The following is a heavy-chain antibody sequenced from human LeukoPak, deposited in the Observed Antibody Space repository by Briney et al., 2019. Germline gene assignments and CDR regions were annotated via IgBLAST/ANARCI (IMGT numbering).Heavy chain of an antibody. Sequence: ASVKVSCKASGGTFSSYAISWVRQAPGQGLEWMGWISAYNGNTNYAQKLQGRVTMTTDTSTSTAYMELSSLRSEDTAVYYCARDWGGYCSSTSCYSKGVAFDYWGQGTLVTVSS. V-gene: IGHV1-18*01. CDR1: GGTFSSYA. D-gene: IGHD2-2*02. CDR2: ISAYNGNT. CDR3: ARDWGGYCSSTSCYSKGVAFDY. J-gene: IGHJ4*02.